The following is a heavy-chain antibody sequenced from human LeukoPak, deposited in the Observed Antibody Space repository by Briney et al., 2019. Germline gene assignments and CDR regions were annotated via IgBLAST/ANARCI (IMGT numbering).Heavy chain of an antibody. CDR2: INNSGST. J-gene: IGHJ4*02. Sequence: SETLSLTCAVYGGSFSGYYWSWIRQPPGKGLEWIGEINNSGSTNYNPSLKSRVTISVDTSKNQFSLKLSSVTAADTAVYYCARPRPRYCSSTSCRRTYYFDYWGQGTLVTASS. V-gene: IGHV4-34*01. CDR1: GGSFSGYY. D-gene: IGHD2-2*01. CDR3: ARPRPRYCSSTSCRRTYYFDY.